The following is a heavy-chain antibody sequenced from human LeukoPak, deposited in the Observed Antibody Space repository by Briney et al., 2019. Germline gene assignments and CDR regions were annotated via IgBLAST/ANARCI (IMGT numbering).Heavy chain of an antibody. CDR3: ARWPIAAAPPVYYFDY. V-gene: IGHV3-7*02. D-gene: IGHD6-13*01. J-gene: IGHJ4*02. CDR1: GFTFSRYW. Sequence: GGSLRLSCAASGFTFSRYWMSWVRQAPGKGLEWVANIKQDGSEKYYVDSVKGRFTISRDNAQNSLYLQMNSLRAEDTAVYYCARWPIAAAPPVYYFDYWGQGTLVTVSS. CDR2: IKQDGSEK.